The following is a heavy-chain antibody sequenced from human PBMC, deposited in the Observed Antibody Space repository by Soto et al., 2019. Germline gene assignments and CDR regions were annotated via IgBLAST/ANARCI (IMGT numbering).Heavy chain of an antibody. CDR2: ISYDGSNK. CDR1: GFTFSSYG. D-gene: IGHD3-10*01. CDR3: AKDRDSTFDY. Sequence: QVQLVESGGGVVQPGRSLRLSCAASGFTFSSYGMHWVRQAPGKGLEWVAVISYDGSNKYYADSVKGRFTISRDNSKNTLYLQMNSLRAEDTAVYYCAKDRDSTFDYWGQGTLVTVSS. J-gene: IGHJ4*02. V-gene: IGHV3-30*18.